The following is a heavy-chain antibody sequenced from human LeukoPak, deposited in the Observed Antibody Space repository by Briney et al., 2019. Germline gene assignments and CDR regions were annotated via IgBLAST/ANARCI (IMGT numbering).Heavy chain of an antibody. J-gene: IGHJ5*02. Sequence: SETLSLTCTVSGGSFSSRPYYWSWIRQPAGKGLEWIGRIYTSGDTDYNPSLKSRVSISVDTSKNQFSLKLSSLTASDTAVYYCARVGPYIEVDPWGQGTLVIVSS. V-gene: IGHV4-61*02. CDR2: IYTSGDT. CDR3: ARVGPYIEVDP. D-gene: IGHD5-12*01. CDR1: GGSFSSRPYY.